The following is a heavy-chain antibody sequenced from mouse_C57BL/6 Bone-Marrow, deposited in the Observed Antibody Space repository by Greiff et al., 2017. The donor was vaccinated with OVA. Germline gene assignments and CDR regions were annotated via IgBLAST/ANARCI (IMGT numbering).Heavy chain of an antibody. CDR3: ARVDY. Sequence: LVESGPELVKPGASVKISCKASGYSFTGYYMNWVKQSPEKSLEWIGEINPSTGGTTYNQKFKAKATLTVDKSSSTAYMQLKSLTSEDSAVYYCARVDYWGQGTTLTVSS. J-gene: IGHJ2*01. CDR2: INPSTGGT. V-gene: IGHV1-42*01. CDR1: GYSFTGYY.